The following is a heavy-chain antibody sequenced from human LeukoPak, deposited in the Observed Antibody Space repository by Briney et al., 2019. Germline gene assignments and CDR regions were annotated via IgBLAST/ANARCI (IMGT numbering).Heavy chain of an antibody. V-gene: IGHV3-30*14. CDR3: VKDLRGYSYGYNWFDP. Sequence: GGSLRLSCAASGFTFSSYAMHWVRQAPGKGLEWVAVISYDGSNKYYADSVKGRFTISRDNSKNTLYLQMSSLRAEDTAVYYCVKDLRGYSYGYNWFDPWGQGTLVTVSS. CDR1: GFTFSSYA. J-gene: IGHJ5*02. CDR2: ISYDGSNK. D-gene: IGHD5-18*01.